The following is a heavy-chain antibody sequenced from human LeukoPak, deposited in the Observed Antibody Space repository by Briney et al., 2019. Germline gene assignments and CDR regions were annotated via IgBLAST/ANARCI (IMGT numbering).Heavy chain of an antibody. J-gene: IGHJ6*02. Sequence: SETLSLSRTVSGGSISSGGYYWSWIRQHPGKGLEWIGYIYYSGSTYYNPSLKSRVTISVDTSKNQFSLKLSSVTAADTAVYYCARDLGSSSWGEGYYGMDVWGQGTTVTVSS. CDR1: GGSISSGGYY. CDR3: ARDLGSSSWGEGYYGMDV. V-gene: IGHV4-31*03. D-gene: IGHD6-13*01. CDR2: IYYSGST.